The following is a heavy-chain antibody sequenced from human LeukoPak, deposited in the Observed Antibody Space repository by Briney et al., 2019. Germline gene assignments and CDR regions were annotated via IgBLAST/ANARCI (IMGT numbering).Heavy chain of an antibody. CDR2: IYYSGST. CDR3: ARVQHYYDSSYGMDV. J-gene: IGHJ6*02. Sequence: SETLSLTCAVYGGSFRGYFWSWIRQPPGKGLGWIGYIYYSGSTYYNPSLKSRVTISVDTSKNQFPLKLSSVTAADTAVYYCARVQHYYDSSYGMDVWGQGTMVTVSS. D-gene: IGHD3-22*01. V-gene: IGHV4-30-4*01. CDR1: GGSFRGYF.